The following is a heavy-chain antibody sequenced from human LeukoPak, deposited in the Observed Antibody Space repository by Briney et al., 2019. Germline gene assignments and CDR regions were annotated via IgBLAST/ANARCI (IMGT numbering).Heavy chain of an antibody. CDR3: ARIRYYYGSGSYSLGY. J-gene: IGHJ4*02. CDR1: GYTFTGYH. Sequence: ASVRVSCKASGYTFTGYHMHWVRQAPGQGLEWMGWINPNSGGTNYGQKFQGRVTMTRDTSISTAYMELSRLISDETAVYYCARIRYYYGSGSYSLGYWGQGTLVTVSS. CDR2: INPNSGGT. D-gene: IGHD3-10*01. V-gene: IGHV1-2*02.